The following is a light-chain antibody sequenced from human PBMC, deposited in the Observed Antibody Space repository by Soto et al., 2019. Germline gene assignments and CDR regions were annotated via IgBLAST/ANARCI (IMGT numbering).Light chain of an antibody. CDR2: AAS. V-gene: IGKV1-8*01. J-gene: IGKJ2*01. CDR3: QQYYSYPYT. Sequence: AIRMTQSPSSFSASTGDRVTITCRASRGITSYLAWYQQKPGKAPKLLIYAASTLQSGVPSRFSGSGSGTEFTLTISCLQSDDFATYYCQQYYSYPYTFGQGTKLEIK. CDR1: RGITSY.